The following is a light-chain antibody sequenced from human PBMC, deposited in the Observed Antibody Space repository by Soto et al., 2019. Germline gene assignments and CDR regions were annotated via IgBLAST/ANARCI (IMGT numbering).Light chain of an antibody. CDR2: AVS. Sequence: QSALTQPRSVSGSPGQSVTISCTGTSSDVGGYNYVSWYQQRPGKAPKLIIYAVSGRPSGVPDRFSGSKSGNTASLTISGLQADDEADYYCCSYAGYYTLVFGGGTKLTVL. CDR3: CSYAGYYTLV. V-gene: IGLV2-11*01. J-gene: IGLJ2*01. CDR1: SSDVGGYNY.